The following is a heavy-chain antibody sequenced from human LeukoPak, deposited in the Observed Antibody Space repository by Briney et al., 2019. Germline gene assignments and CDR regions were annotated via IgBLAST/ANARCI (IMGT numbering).Heavy chain of an antibody. J-gene: IGHJ4*02. CDR1: GVSISSSRYY. D-gene: IGHD1-26*01. Sequence: SETLSLTCTVSGVSISSSRYYWGWIRQPPGKGLEWIGNFYYSGSTYDNPSLKSRVTISVDTSKNKFSLKPSSVTAADTAVYYCASQSGNYGYYFDYWGQGTLVTVSS. V-gene: IGHV4-39*01. CDR3: ASQSGNYGYYFDY. CDR2: FYYSGST.